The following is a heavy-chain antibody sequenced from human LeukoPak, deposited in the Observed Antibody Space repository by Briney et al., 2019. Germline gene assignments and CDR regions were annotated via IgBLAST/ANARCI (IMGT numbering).Heavy chain of an antibody. V-gene: IGHV1-18*01. D-gene: IGHD3-16*01. CDR3: ARAPYDYVAFDI. J-gene: IGHJ3*02. CDR2: ISAYNGDT. Sequence: RQAPGXXLEWIGWISAYNGDTNYAQKLQGRVTMTTDTSTSTAYMELRSLRSDDTAVYYCARAPYDYVAFDIWGQGTMVTVSS.